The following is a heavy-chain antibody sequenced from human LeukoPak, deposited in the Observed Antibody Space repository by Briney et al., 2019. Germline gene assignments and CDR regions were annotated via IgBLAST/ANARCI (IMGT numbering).Heavy chain of an antibody. CDR3: ARGRSGWDGVHDY. J-gene: IGHJ4*02. CDR1: GGTFSSYA. Sequence: SVKVSCKASGGTFSSYAISWVRQAPGQGLEWMGRIIPIFGTANYAQKFQGRVTITTDESTSTAYMELSGLRSEDTAVYYCARGRSGWDGVHDYWGQGTLVTVSS. D-gene: IGHD6-19*01. CDR2: IIPIFGTA. V-gene: IGHV1-69*05.